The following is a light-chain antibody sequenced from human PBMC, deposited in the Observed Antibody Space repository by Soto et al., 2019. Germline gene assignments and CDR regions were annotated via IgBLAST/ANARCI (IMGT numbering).Light chain of an antibody. V-gene: IGKV1-33*01. CDR2: DAS. J-gene: IGKJ3*01. CDR1: QDITNS. Sequence: DIQMTQSPSSLSASVGDRVTITCQASQDITNSLNWYQQKPGKAPKVLIYDASILETGVPSRFSGSGSGTDFNFTISSLQPEDVATYYCQQYDNLPLTFGPGTTVDIE. CDR3: QQYDNLPLT.